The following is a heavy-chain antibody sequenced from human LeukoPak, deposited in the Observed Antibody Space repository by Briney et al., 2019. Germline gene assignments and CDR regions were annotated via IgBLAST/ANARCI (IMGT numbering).Heavy chain of an antibody. CDR1: GFTFSSFT. V-gene: IGHV3-72*01. Sequence: GGSLRLSCAASGFTFSSFTMHWVRQAPGKGLEWVGRTRNEANIYATKYAASVKGRFTISRDDSKNSLYLQMNSLKTEDTAVYYCASPVGATTVRAFDIWGQGTMVTVSS. CDR2: TRNEANIYAT. CDR3: ASPVGATTVRAFDI. J-gene: IGHJ3*02. D-gene: IGHD1-26*01.